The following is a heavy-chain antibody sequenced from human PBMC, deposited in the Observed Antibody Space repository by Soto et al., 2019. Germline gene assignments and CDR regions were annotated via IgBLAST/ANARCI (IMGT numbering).Heavy chain of an antibody. CDR2: IIPIFGTA. CDR3: AGGSCGLGGMDV. Sequence: GASVKVSCNASAGTFSSYAISWVRQAPGQGLEWMGGIIPIFGTANYDQKFQSRVTITADKSTNTAYIVQGSLGSEDTAACYCAGGSCGLGGMDVWGQGTTVTVSS. CDR1: AGTFSSYA. J-gene: IGHJ6*02. V-gene: IGHV1-69*06. D-gene: IGHD2-15*01.